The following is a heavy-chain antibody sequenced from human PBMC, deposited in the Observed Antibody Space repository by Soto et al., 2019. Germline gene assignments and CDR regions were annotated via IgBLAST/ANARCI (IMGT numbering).Heavy chain of an antibody. Sequence: PSETLSLTCTVSGGYINSAGYYWSWLRQHPGQGLEWIGNIYYTGSTNYNPSLKSRVVISIDTSKNHFSLNLSSVTAADTAVYYCARVQTIFGIITVFDYWGQGTLVTVSS. CDR2: IYYTGST. CDR1: GGYINSAGYY. CDR3: ARVQTIFGIITVFDY. D-gene: IGHD3-3*01. J-gene: IGHJ4*02. V-gene: IGHV4-31*03.